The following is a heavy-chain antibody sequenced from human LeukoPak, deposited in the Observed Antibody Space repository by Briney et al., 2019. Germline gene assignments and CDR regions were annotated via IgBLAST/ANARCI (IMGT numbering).Heavy chain of an antibody. CDR1: GGSFSGYY. J-gene: IGHJ3*02. CDR2: INHSGST. D-gene: IGHD6-6*01. Sequence: SETLSLTCAVYGGSFSGYYWSWIRQPLGKGLEWMGEINHSGSTNYNPSLKSRVTISVDTSKNQFSLKLSSVTAADTAVYYCARSAPARHLNDAFDIWGQGTMVTVSS. CDR3: ARSAPARHLNDAFDI. V-gene: IGHV4-34*01.